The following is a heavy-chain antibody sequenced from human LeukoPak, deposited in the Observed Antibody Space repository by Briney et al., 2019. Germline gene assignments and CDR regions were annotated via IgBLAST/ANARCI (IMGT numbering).Heavy chain of an antibody. CDR1: GGSISSYY. Sequence: SETLSLTCTVSGGSISSYYWSWIRQPSGKGLEWIGYIYYSGSTNYNPSLKSRVTISVDTSKNQFSLKLSSVTAADTAVYYCARDLIARNWFDPWGQGTLVTVSS. D-gene: IGHD6-13*01. CDR3: ARDLIARNWFDP. CDR2: IYYSGST. V-gene: IGHV4-59*12. J-gene: IGHJ5*02.